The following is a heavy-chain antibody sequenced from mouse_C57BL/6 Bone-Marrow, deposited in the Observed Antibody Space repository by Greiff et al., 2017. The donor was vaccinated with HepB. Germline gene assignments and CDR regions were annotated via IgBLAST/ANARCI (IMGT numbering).Heavy chain of an antibody. J-gene: IGHJ4*01. CDR3: ARAGLRRDYYAMDY. V-gene: IGHV1-20*01. CDR1: GYSFTGYF. Sequence: EVMLVESGPELVKPGDSVKISCKASGYSFTGYFMNWVMQSHGKSLEWIGRINPYNGDTFYNQKFKGKATLTVDKSSSTAHMELRSLTSEDSAVYYCARAGLRRDYYAMDYWGQGTSVTVSS. D-gene: IGHD2-4*01. CDR2: INPYNGDT.